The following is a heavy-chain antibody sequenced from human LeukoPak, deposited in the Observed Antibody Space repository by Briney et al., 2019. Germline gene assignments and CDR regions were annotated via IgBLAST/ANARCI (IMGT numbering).Heavy chain of an antibody. CDR1: GYTFTSYG. CDR2: ISAYNGNT. CDR3: ARSGSSSWYLTNYYYYYMDV. D-gene: IGHD6-13*01. V-gene: IGHV1-18*01. Sequence: ASVKVSCKASGYTFTSYGISWVRQAPGQGLEWMGWISAYNGNTNYAQKLQGRVTMTTDTSTSTAYMELRSLRSDDTAVYYCARSGSSSWYLTNYYYYYMDVWGKGTTVTVSS. J-gene: IGHJ6*03.